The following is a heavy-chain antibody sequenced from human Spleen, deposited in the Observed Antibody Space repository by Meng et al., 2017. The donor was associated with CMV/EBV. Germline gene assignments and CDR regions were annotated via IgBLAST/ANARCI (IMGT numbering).Heavy chain of an antibody. CDR3: ARGGWQSPVNFDY. J-gene: IGHJ4*02. CDR1: GFRFDEYG. D-gene: IGHD2-15*01. CDR2: INWKGEST. Sequence: GESLKISCATSGFRFDEYGMSWIRQIPGKGLQWVSSINWKGESTEYGDSVTGRFSISRDNAKNSLYLQMNSLRVEDTALYYCARGGWQSPVNFDYWGQGTLVTVSS. V-gene: IGHV3-20*04.